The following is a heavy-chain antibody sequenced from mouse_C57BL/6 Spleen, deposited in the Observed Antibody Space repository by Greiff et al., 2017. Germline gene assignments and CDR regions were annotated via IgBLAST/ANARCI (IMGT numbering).Heavy chain of an antibody. Sequence: EVQLQQSGPELVKPGASVKISCKASGYTFTDYYMNWVKQSHGKSLEWIGDINPNNGGTSYNQKFKGKATLTVDKSSSTAYMELRSLTSEDSAVYYCAREGDYGSRSYWGQGTLGTVSA. CDR1: GYTFTDYY. D-gene: IGHD1-1*01. CDR2: INPNNGGT. J-gene: IGHJ3*01. CDR3: AREGDYGSRSY. V-gene: IGHV1-26*01.